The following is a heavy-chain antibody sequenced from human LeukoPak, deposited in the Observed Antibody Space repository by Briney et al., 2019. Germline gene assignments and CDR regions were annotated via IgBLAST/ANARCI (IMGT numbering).Heavy chain of an antibody. J-gene: IGHJ4*02. V-gene: IGHV3-33*06. CDR1: GFTFSSYG. CDR3: AKEVAGMEYYFDY. D-gene: IGHD6-19*01. Sequence: PGGSLRLSCAASGFTFSSYGMHWVRQALGKGLEWVAVIWYDGSNKYYADSVKGRFTISRDNSKNTLYLQMNSLRAEDTAVYYCAKEVAGMEYYFDYWGQGTLVTVSS. CDR2: IWYDGSNK.